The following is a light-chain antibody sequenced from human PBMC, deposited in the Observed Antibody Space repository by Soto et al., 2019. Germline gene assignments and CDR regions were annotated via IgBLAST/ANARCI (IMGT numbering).Light chain of an antibody. CDR1: QSVIHSSNNRSY. V-gene: IGKV4-1*01. CDR3: QQYGSLSWT. Sequence: DIVMTQSPDSLAVSLGERATINCKSSQSVIHSSNNRSYLAWYQQKPRQPPELLLYWASARESGVPDRFSGSGSGTDFTLTISRLEPEDFAVYYCQQYGSLSWTFGQGTRVEIK. CDR2: WAS. J-gene: IGKJ1*01.